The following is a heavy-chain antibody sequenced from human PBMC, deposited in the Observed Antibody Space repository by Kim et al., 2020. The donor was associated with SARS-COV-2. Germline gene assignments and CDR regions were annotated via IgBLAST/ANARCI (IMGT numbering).Heavy chain of an antibody. V-gene: IGHV1-69*04. CDR3: ARDRPLQDSPNGY. CDR2: IIPIPGIA. D-gene: IGHD2-15*01. Sequence: SVKVSCKASGGTFSSYAISWVRQAPGQGLEWMGRIIPIPGIANYAQKFQGRVTITADKSTSTAYMELSSLRSEGTAVYYCARDRPLQDSPNGYWGQGTLVTVSS. CDR1: GGTFSSYA. J-gene: IGHJ4*02.